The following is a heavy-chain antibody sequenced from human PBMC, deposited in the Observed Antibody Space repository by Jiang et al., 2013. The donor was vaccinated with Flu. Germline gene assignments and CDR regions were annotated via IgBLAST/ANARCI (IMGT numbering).Heavy chain of an antibody. Sequence: VQLLESGGGLVQPGGSLRLSCAASGFSFSSYVMTWVRQAPGKGLEWVSSISGSSAKIYYADSVEGRFTISRDNSKNTLYLQMNSLRAEDTAIYYCAKDAKRSSGSPYYFDCWGQGTLVTVSS. CDR3: AKDAKRSSGSPYYFDC. D-gene: IGHD3-22*01. J-gene: IGHJ4*02. V-gene: IGHV3-23*01. CDR1: GFSFSSYV. CDR2: ISGSSAKI.